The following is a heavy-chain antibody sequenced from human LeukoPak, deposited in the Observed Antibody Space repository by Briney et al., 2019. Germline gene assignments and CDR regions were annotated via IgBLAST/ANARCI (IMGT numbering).Heavy chain of an antibody. D-gene: IGHD6-6*01. CDR1: GFTVSSNY. V-gene: IGHV3-66*02. CDR2: IYSGGRT. CDR3: ARDPLHCSSRGYWFDP. Sequence: AGGSLRLSCAASGFTVSSNYMSWVRQAPGKGLEWVSVIYSGGRTYYADSAKGRFTISRDNSKNTLYLQMNSMRAEDTAVYYSARDPLHCSSRGYWFDPWGQGTLVTVSS. J-gene: IGHJ5*02.